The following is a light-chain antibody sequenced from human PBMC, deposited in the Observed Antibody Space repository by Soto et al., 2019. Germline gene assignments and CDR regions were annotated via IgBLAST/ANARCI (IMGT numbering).Light chain of an antibody. V-gene: IGLV2-14*01. CDR3: SSYTSSSTL. CDR1: SSDVGGYNY. Sequence: QSVLTQPASVSGSPGQSITISCTGTSSDVGGYNYVYWYQQHPGKAPKLLIYDVSNRPSGVSNRFSGSKSGNSASLTISGLEDEDEDDYYCSSYTSSSTLFGGGTKLTVL. J-gene: IGLJ2*01. CDR2: DVS.